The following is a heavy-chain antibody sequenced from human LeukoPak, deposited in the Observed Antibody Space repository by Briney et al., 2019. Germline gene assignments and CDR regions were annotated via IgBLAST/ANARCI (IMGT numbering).Heavy chain of an antibody. CDR3: AKDSAYYYDSSGHFDY. CDR1: GFTFSSYN. J-gene: IGHJ4*02. Sequence: PGGSLRLSCAASGFTFSSYNMNWVRQAPGKGLEWVSYISSSGSTIYYADSVKGRFTISRDNSKNTLYLQMNSLRAEDTAVYYCAKDSAYYYDSSGHFDYRGQGTLVTVSS. CDR2: ISSSGSTI. V-gene: IGHV3-48*01. D-gene: IGHD3-22*01.